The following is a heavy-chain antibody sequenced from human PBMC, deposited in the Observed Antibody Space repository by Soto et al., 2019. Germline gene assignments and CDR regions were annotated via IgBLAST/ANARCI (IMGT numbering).Heavy chain of an antibody. CDR2: ISPYSGYT. CDR1: GYSFMQYG. V-gene: IGHV1-18*01. D-gene: IGHD2-2*01. Sequence: ASVKVSCKGFGYSFMQYGINWVRQAPGQGLEWVGWISPYSGYTHSAQKFHGRLTLTTDTAASTAYMELRILRSADTALYYCAREASVLIPAAQPSRFDSWGQGTLVTVSS. J-gene: IGHJ4*02. CDR3: AREASVLIPAAQPSRFDS.